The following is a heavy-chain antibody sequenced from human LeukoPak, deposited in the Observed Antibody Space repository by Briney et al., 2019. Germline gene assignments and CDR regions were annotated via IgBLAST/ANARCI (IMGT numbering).Heavy chain of an antibody. Sequence: GGSLRLSCAASGFTFSSYAMSWVRQAPGKGLEWVSAISGSGTNTYYADSVKGRFTISRDNSKNSLYLQMNSLRAEDTAVYYCAGRGSGSYFDYWGQGTLVTVSS. CDR3: AGRGSGSYFDY. J-gene: IGHJ4*02. V-gene: IGHV3-23*01. D-gene: IGHD3-10*01. CDR1: GFTFSSYA. CDR2: ISGSGTNT.